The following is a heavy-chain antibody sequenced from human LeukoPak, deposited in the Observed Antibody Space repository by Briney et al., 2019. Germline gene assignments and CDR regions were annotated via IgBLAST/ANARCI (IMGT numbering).Heavy chain of an antibody. CDR1: GFTFSSYA. CDR2: MKGTGER. Sequence: GGSLRLSCAASGFTFSSYAMSWVRQAPARGLEWLSSMKGTGERFYGDSVRGRFTLSRDDSRNTVYLQLNNLRVEDTAVYYCARASWVSSADAVRWGQGTVVTVSS. CDR3: ARASWVSSADAVR. V-gene: IGHV3-23*02. J-gene: IGHJ4*02. D-gene: IGHD3-16*01.